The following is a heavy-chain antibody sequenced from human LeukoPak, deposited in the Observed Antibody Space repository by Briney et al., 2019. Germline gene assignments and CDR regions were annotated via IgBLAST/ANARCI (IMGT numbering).Heavy chain of an antibody. V-gene: IGHV4-38-2*02. D-gene: IGHD3-22*01. CDR1: GYSISSGYY. CDR3: ARTPPGYYYDSSGYPGD. J-gene: IGHJ4*02. CDR2: IYHSGST. Sequence: PSETLSLTCTVSGYSISSGYYWGWIRPPPGKGLEWIGSIYHSGSTYYNPSLKSRVTISVDTSKNQFSLKLSSVTAADTAVYYCARTPPGYYYDSSGYPGDWGQGTLVTVSS.